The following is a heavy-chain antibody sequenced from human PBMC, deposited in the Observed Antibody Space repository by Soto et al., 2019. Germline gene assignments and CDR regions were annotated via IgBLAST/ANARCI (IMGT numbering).Heavy chain of an antibody. D-gene: IGHD4-17*01. CDR2: IYYSGST. CDR3: ASLGMTTVTNADY. Sequence: SETLSLTCTVSGGSTSSGGYYWSWIRQHPGKGLEWIGYIYYSGSTYYNPSLKSRVTISVDTSKNQFSLKPSSVTAADTAVYYCASLGMTTVTNADYWGQGTLVTVSS. V-gene: IGHV4-31*03. J-gene: IGHJ4*02. CDR1: GGSTSSGGYY.